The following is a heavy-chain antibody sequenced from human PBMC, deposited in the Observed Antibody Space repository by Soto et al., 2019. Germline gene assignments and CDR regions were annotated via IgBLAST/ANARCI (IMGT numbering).Heavy chain of an antibody. J-gene: IGHJ5*02. CDR1: GGSISSSSYY. CDR2: IYYSGST. V-gene: IGHV4-39*01. D-gene: IGHD4-17*01. CDR3: ARLESTVTIWFDP. Sequence: QLQLQESGPGLVKPSETLSLTCTVSGGSISSSSYYWGWIRQPPGKGLEWIGSIYYSGSTYYNPSLKSRVTISVDTSKNQFSLKLSSVTAADTAVYYCARLESTVTIWFDPWGQGTLVTVSS.